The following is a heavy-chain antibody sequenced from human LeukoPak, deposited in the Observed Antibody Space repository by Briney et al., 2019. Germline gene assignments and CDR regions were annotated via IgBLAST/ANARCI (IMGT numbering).Heavy chain of an antibody. CDR2: IKQDGSEK. CDR1: GFTFSSYW. CDR3: AKSSGIVVVLADAFDI. D-gene: IGHD3-22*01. Sequence: GGSLRLSCVASGFTFSSYWMSWVRQAPGKGLEWVANIKQDGSEKYYVDSVKGRFTISRDNSKNTLYLQMNSLRAEDTAVYYCAKSSGIVVVLADAFDIWGQGTMVTVSS. J-gene: IGHJ3*02. V-gene: IGHV3-7*03.